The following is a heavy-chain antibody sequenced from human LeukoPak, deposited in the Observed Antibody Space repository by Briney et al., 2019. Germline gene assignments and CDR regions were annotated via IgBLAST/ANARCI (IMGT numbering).Heavy chain of an antibody. V-gene: IGHV3-48*03. CDR2: ISNSGSTI. D-gene: IGHD2-21*02. Sequence: PGGSLRLSCAASGFTFSSYEMNWVRQAPGKGLEWVSYISNSGSTIYYADSAKGRFTISRDNAKNSLYLQMNSLRAEDTAVYYCARGIVVVTANEYNDYWGQGTLVTVSS. J-gene: IGHJ4*02. CDR3: ARGIVVVTANEYNDY. CDR1: GFTFSSYE.